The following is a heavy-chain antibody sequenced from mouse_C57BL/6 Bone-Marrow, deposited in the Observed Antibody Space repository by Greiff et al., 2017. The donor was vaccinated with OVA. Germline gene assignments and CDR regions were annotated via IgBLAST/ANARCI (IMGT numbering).Heavy chain of an antibody. D-gene: IGHD2-4*01. CDR2: ISSGGSYT. CDR3: ARLRSTMIPAWFAY. Sequence: EVKVVESGGDLVKPGGSLKLSCAASGFTFSSYGMSWVRQTPDKRLEWVATISSGGSYTNYPDSVKGRFTLTRDNAKNTLYLQMSSLKSEDTAMYYCARLRSTMIPAWFAYWGQGTLVTVSA. J-gene: IGHJ3*01. CDR1: GFTFSSYG. V-gene: IGHV5-6*01.